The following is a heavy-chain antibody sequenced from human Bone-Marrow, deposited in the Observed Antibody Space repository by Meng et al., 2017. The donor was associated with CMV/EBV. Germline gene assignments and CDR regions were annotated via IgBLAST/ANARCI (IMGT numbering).Heavy chain of an antibody. CDR2: INHSGST. Sequence: SETLSLTCTVSGGSISSSSYYWGWIRQPPGKGLEWIGEINHSGSTNYNPSLKSRVTISVDTSKNQFSLKLSSVTAADTAVYYCARGRDIVVVPAAHYYGMDVWGQGTTVTVSS. V-gene: IGHV4-39*07. D-gene: IGHD2-2*01. CDR3: ARGRDIVVVPAAHYYGMDV. CDR1: GGSISSSSYY. J-gene: IGHJ6*02.